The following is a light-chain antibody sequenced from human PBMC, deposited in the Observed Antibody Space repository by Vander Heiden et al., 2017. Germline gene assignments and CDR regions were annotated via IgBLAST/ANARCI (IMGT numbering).Light chain of an antibody. V-gene: IGKV3-11*01. CDR3: QQRSNWPPLT. J-gene: IGKJ4*01. Sequence: EIVLTQSPATLSLSPGERATLACRASQSVSRYLAWYQQKPGQAPRPLSYDATNRATGIPARFSGSGSGTDFTLTISSLEPEDFAVYYCQQRSNWPPLTFGGGTKVEIK. CDR2: DAT. CDR1: QSVSRY.